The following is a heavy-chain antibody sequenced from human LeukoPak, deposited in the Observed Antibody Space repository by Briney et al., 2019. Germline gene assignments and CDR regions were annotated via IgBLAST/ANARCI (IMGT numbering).Heavy chain of an antibody. V-gene: IGHV1-2*02. CDR3: ARDPLLAIFGVVTTYMDV. CDR2: INPNSGGT. D-gene: IGHD3-3*01. J-gene: IGHJ6*03. Sequence: ASVKVSCKASGYTFTGYYMHWVRQAPGQGLEWMGWINPNSGGTNYAQKFQGRVTMTRDTSISTAYMELSRLRSDDTAVYYCARDPLLAIFGVVTTYMDVWAEGTTVTVSS. CDR1: GYTFTGYY.